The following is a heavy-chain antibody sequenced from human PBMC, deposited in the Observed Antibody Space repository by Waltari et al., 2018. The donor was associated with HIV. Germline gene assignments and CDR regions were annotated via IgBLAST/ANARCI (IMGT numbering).Heavy chain of an antibody. V-gene: IGHV3-30*18. J-gene: IGHJ5*02. CDR3: AKDYFVVVTAAGPFDP. CDR1: GFSFSSYG. D-gene: IGHD2-21*02. Sequence: QVKLGESGGGVIKPGRSLRLSCAASGFSFSSYGMHWVRQAPGKGLEWVAFISYEGSNKNYADSVKGRFTISRDNSKNTLYLEMNSLRAEDTAVYYCAKDYFVVVTAAGPFDPWGQGTLVTVSS. CDR2: ISYEGSNK.